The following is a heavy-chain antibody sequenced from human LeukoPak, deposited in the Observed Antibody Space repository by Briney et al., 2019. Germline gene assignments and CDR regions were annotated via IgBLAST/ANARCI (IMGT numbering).Heavy chain of an antibody. CDR1: GYTFTGYY. J-gene: IGHJ4*02. Sequence: ASVKVSCKASGYTFTGYYMHWVRQAPGQGLEWMGWINSNSGGTNYAQKFQGRVTMTRDTSISTAYMELSRLRSDDTAVYYCARERSRYYYGSGTSYWGQGTLVTVSS. V-gene: IGHV1-2*02. CDR3: ARERSRYYYGSGTSY. CDR2: INSNSGGT. D-gene: IGHD3-10*01.